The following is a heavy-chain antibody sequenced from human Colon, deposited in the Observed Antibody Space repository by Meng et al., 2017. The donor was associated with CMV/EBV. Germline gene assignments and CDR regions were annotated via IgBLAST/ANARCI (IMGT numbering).Heavy chain of an antibody. CDR3: ARAGGYLYYFDY. CDR2: IYDSGST. CDR1: GGSIISSSYY. D-gene: IGHD2-8*02. V-gene: IGHV4-39*07. J-gene: IGHJ4*02. Sequence: LRLSCTVSGGSIISSSYYWGWIRQPPGKGLEWIGSIYDSGSTYYNPSLKSRVTISLDTSKNQFSLKLSSVTAADTAVYYCARAGGYLYYFDYWGQGTLVTVSS.